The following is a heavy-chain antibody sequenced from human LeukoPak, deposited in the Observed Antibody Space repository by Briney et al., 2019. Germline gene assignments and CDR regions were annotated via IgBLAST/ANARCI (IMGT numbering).Heavy chain of an antibody. J-gene: IGHJ1*01. V-gene: IGHV4-30-2*01. D-gene: IGHD3-22*01. Sequence: SQTLSLTCAVSGGSISSGGYSWSWLRQPPGKGLEWIGYIHHSGSTYYNPSLKSRVTISVDRSKNQFSLKLSSVTAADTAVYYCARGFGSYYDTSGYYRTAEYFQHWGQGTLVTVSS. CDR3: ARGFGSYYDTSGYYRTAEYFQH. CDR1: GGSISSGGYS. CDR2: IHHSGST.